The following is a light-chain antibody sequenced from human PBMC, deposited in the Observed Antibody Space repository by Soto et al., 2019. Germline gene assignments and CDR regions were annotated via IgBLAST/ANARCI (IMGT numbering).Light chain of an antibody. CDR2: LGY. V-gene: IGKV2-28*01. Sequence: EIVLTHSPLSLPTLPVDPTYISFLCSQSFLHSNGYNYLHWYLQKPGQSQQLMIYLGYNRASGVNDRFSGSGSGTDFTLKISRVEAEDVGVYYCMKALQTHLNVGKGKRLEIK. J-gene: IGKJ5*01. CDR1: QSFLHSNGYNY. CDR3: MKALQTHLN.